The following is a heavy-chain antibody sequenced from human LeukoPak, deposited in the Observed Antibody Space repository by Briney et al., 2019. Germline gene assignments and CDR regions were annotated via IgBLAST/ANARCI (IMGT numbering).Heavy chain of an antibody. Sequence: GGSLRLSCAASGFTFDDYAMHWVRQAPGKGLEWVSGISWNSGSIGYADSVKGRFTISRDNAKNSLYLQMNSLRAEDTALYYCAKEVLDYYDSSGPLNYWGQGTLVTVSS. D-gene: IGHD3-22*01. CDR3: AKEVLDYYDSSGPLNY. CDR2: ISWNSGSI. V-gene: IGHV3-9*01. J-gene: IGHJ4*02. CDR1: GFTFDDYA.